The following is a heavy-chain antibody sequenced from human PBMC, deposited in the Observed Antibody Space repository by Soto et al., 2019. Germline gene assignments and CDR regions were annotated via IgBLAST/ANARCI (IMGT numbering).Heavy chain of an antibody. CDR1: GFTFSSSA. V-gene: IGHV3-23*01. CDR2: ITGSGGGT. D-gene: IGHD2-15*01. CDR3: AKSTGCSGGICN. J-gene: IGHJ4*02. Sequence: GGSLRLSCAASGFTFSSSAMTWVRQAPGKGLKWVSAITGSGGGTYYADSVKGRFAISRDNSKNTLYLQMDSLRAGDTAVYYCAKSTGCSGGICNWGQGTQVTVSS.